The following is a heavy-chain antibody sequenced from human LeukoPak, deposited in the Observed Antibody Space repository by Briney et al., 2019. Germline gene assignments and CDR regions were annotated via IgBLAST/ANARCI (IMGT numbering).Heavy chain of an antibody. CDR2: MNQDGSEK. CDR1: GFTFRSYW. CDR3: ARDDSGPDY. D-gene: IGHD6-19*01. V-gene: IGHV3-7*01. J-gene: IGHJ4*02. Sequence: GGSLGLSCAASGFTFRSYWMSWVRQAPGKGLEWVANMNQDGSEKYYVDSVKGRFTISRDNAENSLYLQMNGLRAEDTAVYYCARDDSGPDYWGQGTLVTVSS.